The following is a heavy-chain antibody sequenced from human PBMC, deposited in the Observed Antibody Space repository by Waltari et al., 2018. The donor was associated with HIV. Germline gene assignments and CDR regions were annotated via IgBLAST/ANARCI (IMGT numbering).Heavy chain of an antibody. CDR3: ARGGFYGSGSKVN. J-gene: IGHJ4*02. CDR2: IKQDGSEK. D-gene: IGHD3-10*01. CDR1: GFPFSTSC. Sequence: EVQLVESGGGLVQPGGSLRLSCAASGFPFSTSCMSWVRQAPGKGLEWVANIKQDGSEKYYVDSVNGRFTISRDNAENSLYLQMNSLRAEDTAVYYCARGGFYGSGSKVNWGQGTLVTVSS. V-gene: IGHV3-7*04.